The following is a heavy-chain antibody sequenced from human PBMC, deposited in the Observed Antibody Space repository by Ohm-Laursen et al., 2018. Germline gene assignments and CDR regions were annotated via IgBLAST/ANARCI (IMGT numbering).Heavy chain of an antibody. CDR2: IKQDGGEK. V-gene: IGHV3-7*04. D-gene: IGHD1-14*01. CDR1: GFTFRSYW. Sequence: GSLRLSCTASGFTFRSYWMNWVRQAPGKGPEWVANIKQDGGEKNYVDSVKGRFTISRDNAENSLYLQMNSLRAEDTAVYYCAGGTGWTESDWGQGTLVTVSS. CDR3: AGGTGWTESD. J-gene: IGHJ4*02.